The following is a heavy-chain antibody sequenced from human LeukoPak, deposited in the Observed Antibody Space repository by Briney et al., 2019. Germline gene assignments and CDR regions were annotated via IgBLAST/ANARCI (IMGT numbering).Heavy chain of an antibody. D-gene: IGHD3-22*01. Sequence: PGGSLRLSCAASGFTFSSYEMNWVRQAPGKGREWVSYISSSSTTIYYADSVKGRFTISRDNAKNSLYLQMNSLRADDTAVYYCARDHHRRLYDSQARDTFDIWGQGTMVTVSS. CDR3: ARDHHRRLYDSQARDTFDI. CDR2: ISSSSTTI. CDR1: GFTFSSYE. J-gene: IGHJ3*02. V-gene: IGHV3-48*03.